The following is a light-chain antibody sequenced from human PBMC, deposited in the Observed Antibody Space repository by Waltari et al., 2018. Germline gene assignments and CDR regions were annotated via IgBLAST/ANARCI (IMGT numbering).Light chain of an antibody. Sequence: DIQMTQSPSSPSASVGDRFTITCRASQSIITFLNWYQQRPGKAPELLIYAASSLQSGVPSGFSGSGSGTDFTLTISSLQPEDFATYYCQQSHSPPFTFGPGTKVDIK. J-gene: IGKJ3*01. CDR1: QSIITF. CDR3: QQSHSPPFT. CDR2: AAS. V-gene: IGKV1-39*01.